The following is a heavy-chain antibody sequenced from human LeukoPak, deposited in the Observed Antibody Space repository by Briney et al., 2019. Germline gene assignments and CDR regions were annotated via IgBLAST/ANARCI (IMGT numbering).Heavy chain of an antibody. CDR1: GVTFSTYA. CDR2: ISSNGDNT. Sequence: PGGSLRLSCSVSGVTFSTYAMHWVRQAPGKGLEYVSAISSNGDNTYYADSVKGRFTISRDNSKNTLYLQMSSLRPDDTAVYFCVRGTGYWGQGTLVTVSS. CDR3: VRGTGY. V-gene: IGHV3-64D*06. J-gene: IGHJ4*02.